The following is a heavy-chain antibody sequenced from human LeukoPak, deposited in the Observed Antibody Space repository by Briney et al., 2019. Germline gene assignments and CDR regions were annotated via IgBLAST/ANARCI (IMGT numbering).Heavy chain of an antibody. Sequence: PGGSLRLSCAASGFTFSSYDMHWVRQAPGKGLEWVAVISFDGSNKYYADSVKGRFTISRDNSKNTLYLQMNSLRAEDTAVYYCAKDSPRWQWLVDDWGQGTLVTVSS. J-gene: IGHJ4*02. D-gene: IGHD6-19*01. CDR1: GFTFSSYD. CDR2: ISFDGSNK. V-gene: IGHV3-33*05. CDR3: AKDSPRWQWLVDD.